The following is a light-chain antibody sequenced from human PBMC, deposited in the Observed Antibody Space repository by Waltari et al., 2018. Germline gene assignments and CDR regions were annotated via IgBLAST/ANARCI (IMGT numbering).Light chain of an antibody. Sequence: EIVLTQSSATLSLSPGERATLSCRASKSVSSYLAWYQQKPGQAPRLLIYDASNRATGIPARFSGSGSGTDFTLTISSLEPEDFAVYYCQQRSNWPITFGQGTRLEIK. J-gene: IGKJ5*01. CDR3: QQRSNWPIT. CDR2: DAS. V-gene: IGKV3-11*01. CDR1: KSVSSY.